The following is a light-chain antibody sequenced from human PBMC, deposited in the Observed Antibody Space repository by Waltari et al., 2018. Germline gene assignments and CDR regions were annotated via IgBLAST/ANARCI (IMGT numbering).Light chain of an antibody. CDR2: GAS. Sequence: EIVMTQSPATLSVSPGERATLSCRASQSVGSNLAWYQQKPGQAPRLLIYGASTRATGIPARFSGSGSGTEFTLTISSLQPEDFAVYYCQQYNDWRQTFGQGTKVEIK. J-gene: IGKJ1*01. CDR1: QSVGSN. V-gene: IGKV3-15*01. CDR3: QQYNDWRQT.